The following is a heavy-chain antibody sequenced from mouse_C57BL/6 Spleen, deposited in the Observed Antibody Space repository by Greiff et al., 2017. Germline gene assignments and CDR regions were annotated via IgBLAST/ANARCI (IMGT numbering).Heavy chain of an antibody. CDR1: GFTFTTYA. J-gene: IGHJ2*01. V-gene: IGHV10-3*01. CDR3: VGEYTTAFDY. Sequence: EVQLVESGGGLVQPKGSLKLSCAASGFTFTTYAMHWVRQAPGKGLEWVARISSKSSNYATYYADSVKDRFTTSRNDSQSTLYLQMNILKTEYTAMYYCVGEYTTAFDYWGQGTTLTVSS. D-gene: IGHD1-2*01. CDR2: ISSKSSNYAT.